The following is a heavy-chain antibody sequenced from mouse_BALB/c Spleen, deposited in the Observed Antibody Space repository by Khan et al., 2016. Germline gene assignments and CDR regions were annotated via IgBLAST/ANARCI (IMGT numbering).Heavy chain of an antibody. V-gene: IGHV5-6-3*01. CDR2: INSDGSST. D-gene: IGHD2-14*01. J-gene: IGHJ4*01. CDR1: GFTFTTYA. Sequence: EVELVESGGGFVQPGGSLELSCAASGFTFTTYAMSWVRQTPDKRLELVATINSDGSSTYSADTVKGRVTISRDNAKNTVYMKMGKLKSENTTMYDCASVRHTMDYWGRGTSVTVSS. CDR3: ASVRHTMDY.